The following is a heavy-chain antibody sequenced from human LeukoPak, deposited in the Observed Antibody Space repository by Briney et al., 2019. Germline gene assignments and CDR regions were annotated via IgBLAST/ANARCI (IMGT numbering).Heavy chain of an antibody. CDR3: AKAGGSSWFLDY. D-gene: IGHD6-13*01. CDR2: ISVGGDYT. J-gene: IGHJ4*02. V-gene: IGHV3-23*01. Sequence: GGSLRLSCAASGFTFSNYAMSWVRQAPGKGLEWVSAISVGGDYTYYADSVKGRFTISRDNSKNTLFVQMHSLRAEDTAMYYCAKAGGSSWFLDYWGQGTLVTVSS. CDR1: GFTFSNYA.